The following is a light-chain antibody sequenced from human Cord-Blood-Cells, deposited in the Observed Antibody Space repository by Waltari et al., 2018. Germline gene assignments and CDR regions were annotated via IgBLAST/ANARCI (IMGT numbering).Light chain of an antibody. Sequence: EIVLTQSPATLSLSPGERATLSCRACQSVSSYLAWYQQTPGQAPRLLLYNASNTPTGIPARFSGSGSGTDFTLTISSLEPEDFAVYYCQQRSNWYTFGQGTKLEIK. V-gene: IGKV3-11*01. J-gene: IGKJ2*01. CDR1: QSVSSY. CDR3: QQRSNWYT. CDR2: NAS.